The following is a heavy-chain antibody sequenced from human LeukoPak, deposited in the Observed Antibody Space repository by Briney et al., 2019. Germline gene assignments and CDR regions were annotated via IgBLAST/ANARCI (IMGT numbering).Heavy chain of an antibody. CDR3: ARRSGITMVRGVEYLQH. V-gene: IGHV3-23*01. D-gene: IGHD3-10*01. CDR2: ISGSGGST. CDR1: GFTFSSYA. J-gene: IGHJ1*01. Sequence: GGSLRLSCAASGFTFSSYAMSWVRQAPGKGLEWVSAISGSGGSTNYADSVKGRFTISRDNAKNSLYLQMNSLRAEDTAVYYCARRSGITMVRGVEYLQHWGQGTLVTVSS.